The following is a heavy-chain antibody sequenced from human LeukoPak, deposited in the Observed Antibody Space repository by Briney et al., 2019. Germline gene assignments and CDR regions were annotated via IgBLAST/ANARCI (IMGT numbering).Heavy chain of an antibody. D-gene: IGHD5-12*01. CDR1: GFTLGDYA. V-gene: IGHV3-49*04. CDR3: TRSLATGLREGYYFDY. J-gene: IGHJ4*02. CDR2: IRSKAYGGTT. Sequence: GGSLRPSCTASGFTLGDYAMSWVRQAPGKGLEWVGFIRSKAYGGTTEHAASVKGRFTISRDDSKSIVYLQMNSLKAEDTAVYYCTRSLATGLREGYYFDYWGQGTLVTVSS.